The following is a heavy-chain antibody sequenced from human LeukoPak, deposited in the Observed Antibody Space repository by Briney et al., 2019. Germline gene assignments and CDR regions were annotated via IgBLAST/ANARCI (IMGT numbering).Heavy chain of an antibody. J-gene: IGHJ6*03. CDR3: ARGGGDYTYYYYMDV. V-gene: IGHV4-59*10. CDR1: GGSFSGYY. CDR2: IYTSGST. D-gene: IGHD4-17*01. Sequence: SSETLSLTCAVYGGSFSGYYWSWIRQPAGKGLEWIGRIYTSGSTNYNPSLKSRVTISVDTSKNQFSLKLSSVTAADTAVYYCARGGGDYTYYYYMDVWGKGTTVTISS.